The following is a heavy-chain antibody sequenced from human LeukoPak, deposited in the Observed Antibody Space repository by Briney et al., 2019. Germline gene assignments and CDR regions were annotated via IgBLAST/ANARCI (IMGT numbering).Heavy chain of an antibody. V-gene: IGHV3-74*01. J-gene: IGHJ4*02. Sequence: GGSLRLSCEASGITLRTYWMHWVRQAPGKGLEWVSCINPDGSDMRYADPVRGRFSISRDNARNMVSLQMNSLTVEDTAMYFCSTSLNLPGYWGQGTLVIVSS. D-gene: IGHD4/OR15-4a*01. CDR1: GITLRTYW. CDR3: STSLNLPGY. CDR2: INPDGSDM.